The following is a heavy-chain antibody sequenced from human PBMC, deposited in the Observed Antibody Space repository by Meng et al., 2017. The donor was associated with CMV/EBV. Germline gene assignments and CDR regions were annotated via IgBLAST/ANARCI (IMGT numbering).Heavy chain of an antibody. CDR1: GFTFSTYW. V-gene: IGHV3-7*01. Sequence: GESLKISCAASGFTFSTYWMSWVRQAPGKGLEWVATIKQGGSEKYYVDSVKGRFTISRDNAKNSLYLQMNSLRAEDTAVYYCARTLRTPDYWGQGTLVTVSS. J-gene: IGHJ4*02. CDR2: IKQGGSEK. CDR3: ARTLRTPDY. D-gene: IGHD5/OR15-5a*01.